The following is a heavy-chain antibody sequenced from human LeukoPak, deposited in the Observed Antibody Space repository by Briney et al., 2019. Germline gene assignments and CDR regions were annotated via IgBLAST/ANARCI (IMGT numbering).Heavy chain of an antibody. D-gene: IGHD5-12*01. CDR1: GGSFSGYY. Sequence: SETLSLTCAVYGGSFSGYYWSWIRQPPGKGLEWIGEINHSGSTNYNPSFKSRVTISVDTSKNQFSLKLSSVTAADTAVYYCARGGYAGPGHYGMDVWGQGTTVTVSS. CDR2: INHSGST. V-gene: IGHV4-34*01. CDR3: ARGGYAGPGHYGMDV. J-gene: IGHJ6*02.